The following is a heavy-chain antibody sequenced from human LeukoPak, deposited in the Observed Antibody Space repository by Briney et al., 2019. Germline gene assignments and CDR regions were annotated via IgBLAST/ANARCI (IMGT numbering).Heavy chain of an antibody. J-gene: IGHJ4*02. D-gene: IGHD2-15*01. CDR2: IKQDGSEK. CDR1: AFTFSDYW. CDR3: ARGRRYCSGGSCYYFDY. V-gene: IGHV3-7*01. Sequence: GGSLRLSCAASAFTFSDYWMTWVRQAPGKGLEWVANIKQDGSEKYYVDSVKGRFTISRDNAKNSLYLQMNSLRAEDTAVYYCARGRRYCSGGSCYYFDYWGQGTLVTVSS.